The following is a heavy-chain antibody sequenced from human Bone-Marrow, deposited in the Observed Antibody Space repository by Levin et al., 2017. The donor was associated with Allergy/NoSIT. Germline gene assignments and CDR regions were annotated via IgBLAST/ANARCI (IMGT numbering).Heavy chain of an antibody. D-gene: IGHD2-15*01. CDR2: IKSKANSYAT. CDR3: TRPGYCSGGSGYSYFDY. V-gene: IGHV3-73*01. Sequence: GESLKISCAASGFTFSNAWMNWVRQAPGKGLEWVGRIKSKANSYATAYAASVKGRFTISRDDSKNTAYLQMNSLKTEDTAVYYCTRPGYCSGGSGYSYFDYWGQGTLVTVSS. CDR1: GFTFSNAW. J-gene: IGHJ4*02.